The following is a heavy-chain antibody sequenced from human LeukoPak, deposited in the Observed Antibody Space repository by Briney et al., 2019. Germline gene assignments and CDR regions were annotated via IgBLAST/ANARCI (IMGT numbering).Heavy chain of an antibody. V-gene: IGHV3-30*02. J-gene: IGHJ4*02. CDR1: GLTFKNYG. CDR3: AKDNRDYYIDY. Sequence: PGGSLRLSCEGSGLTFKNYGMSWVRQSPGKGLEWVTFIQYNGNNKYYADSVKGRFTISRDNSKNTLYLQMNSLRAEDTAVYYCAKDNRDYYIDYWGQGTLVTVSS. D-gene: IGHD3-10*01. CDR2: IQYNGNNK.